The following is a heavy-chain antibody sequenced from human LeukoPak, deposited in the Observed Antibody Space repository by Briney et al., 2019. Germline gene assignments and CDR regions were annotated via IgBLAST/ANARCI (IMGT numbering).Heavy chain of an antibody. D-gene: IGHD1-14*01. J-gene: IGHJ4*02. CDR3: ARVGRWGNRYYFDY. Sequence: SVTLSLTCTVCGDLNSLISYLWGWVRQPPAKGLGWNGSICYSDSTYYDPSRQSRLTIAVDPSKNQFSLKLSTVTATDAAVYYCARVGRWGNRYYFDYWGQGTLVTVSS. CDR1: GDLNSLISYL. CDR2: ICYSDST. V-gene: IGHV4-39*07.